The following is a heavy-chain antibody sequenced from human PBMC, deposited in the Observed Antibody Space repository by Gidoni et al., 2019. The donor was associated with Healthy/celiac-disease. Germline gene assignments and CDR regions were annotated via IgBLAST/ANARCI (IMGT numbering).Heavy chain of an antibody. CDR2: IYTSGST. D-gene: IGHD3-10*01. CDR1: GVSISSGSYY. V-gene: IGHV4-61*02. CDR3: AFTFQGGITEGAFDI. J-gene: IGHJ3*02. Sequence: QVYLQESGPGLVKPSQTLSLTCTVTGVSISSGSYYWSWIRQPAGKGLEWIGRIYTSGSTTYNPSLKSRVTMSVDTSKNQFSLKLSSVTAADTAVYYCAFTFQGGITEGAFDIWGQGTMVTVSS.